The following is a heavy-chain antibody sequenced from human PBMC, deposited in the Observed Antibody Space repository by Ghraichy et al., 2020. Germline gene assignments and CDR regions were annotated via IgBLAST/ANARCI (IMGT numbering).Heavy chain of an antibody. V-gene: IGHV4-61*01. CDR3: ARYYDFWSGYNNWFDP. CDR1: GGSVSSGSYY. J-gene: IGHJ5*02. CDR2: IYYSGST. Sequence: SETLSLTCTVSGGSVSSGSYYWSWIRQPPGKGLEWIGYIYYSGSTNYNPSLKSRVTISVDTSKNQFSLKLSSVTAADTAVYYCARYYDFWSGYNNWFDPWGQGTLVTVSS. D-gene: IGHD3-3*01.